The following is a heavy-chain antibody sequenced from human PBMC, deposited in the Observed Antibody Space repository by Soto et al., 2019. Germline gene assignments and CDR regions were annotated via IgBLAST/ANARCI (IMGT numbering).Heavy chain of an antibody. CDR2: ISGGGGGST. J-gene: IGHJ6*02. CDR1: GFTFSNYA. D-gene: IGHD3-3*01. Sequence: GGSLRLSCAASGFTFSNYAMTWVRQAPGKGLEWVSAISGGGGGSTYYADSVKGRFTMSRDNSKSTLYLQMNSLRVEDTAVYYCTKRRNVLRFLEWSSGMEVWGQGTTVTVSS. CDR3: TKRRNVLRFLEWSSGMEV. V-gene: IGHV3-23*01.